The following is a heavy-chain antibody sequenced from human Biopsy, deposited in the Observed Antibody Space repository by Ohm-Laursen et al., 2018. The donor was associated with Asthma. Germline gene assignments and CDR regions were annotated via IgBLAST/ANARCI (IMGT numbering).Heavy chain of an antibody. CDR1: VFSLRDYY. V-gene: IGHV3-11*01. CDR2: ISSSGSST. D-gene: IGHD6-25*01. J-gene: IGHJ6*02. CDR3: ARVFESSEWGPFYHFGLDV. Sequence: SLRLSCSATVFSLRDYYMTWMRQARGKGLAWVSSISSSGSSTYPAETVKGRFTNSRDNAQKSLFLQMGSLRAEDTAIYYCARVFESSEWGPFYHFGLDVWGQGTAVAVSS.